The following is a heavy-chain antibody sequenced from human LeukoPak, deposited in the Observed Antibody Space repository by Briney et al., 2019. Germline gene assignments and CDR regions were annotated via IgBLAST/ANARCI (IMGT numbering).Heavy chain of an antibody. Sequence: GGSLRLSCAASGFTFSSYAMSWVRQAPGKGLEWVSAISGSGGSTYYADSVKGRFTISRDNSKNTLYLQINSLRAEDTAVYYCAKVGKQWLVQEAYYFDYWGQGTLVTVSS. J-gene: IGHJ4*02. CDR1: GFTFSSYA. CDR3: AKVGKQWLVQEAYYFDY. CDR2: ISGSGGST. V-gene: IGHV3-23*01. D-gene: IGHD6-19*01.